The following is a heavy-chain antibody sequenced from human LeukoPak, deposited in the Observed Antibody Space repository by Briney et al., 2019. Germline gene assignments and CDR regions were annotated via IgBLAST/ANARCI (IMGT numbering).Heavy chain of an antibody. CDR1: GFTFSSYG. V-gene: IGHV3-33*01. CDR3: ATETGPYYFDY. CDR2: IWYDGSNK. J-gene: IGHJ4*02. Sequence: GRSLRLSCAASGFTFSSYGMHWVRQAPGKGLEWMAVIWYDGSNKYYADSVKGRFTISRGNSKNTLYLQMSSLRAEDTAVYYCATETGPYYFDYWGQGTLVTVSS. D-gene: IGHD1-1*01.